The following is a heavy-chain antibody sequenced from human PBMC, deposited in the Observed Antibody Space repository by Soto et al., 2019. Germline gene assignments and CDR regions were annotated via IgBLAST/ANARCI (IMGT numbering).Heavy chain of an antibody. CDR2: IYYSGST. Sequence: SETLSLTCTVSDGSFNSYYWSWIRQPPGTGLEWIGYIYYSGSTNYNPSLQSRVTISIDASKSQFSLRLSSVTAADTAVYYCARVVRGSEPCFDYWGQGTLVTVSS. J-gene: IGHJ4*02. V-gene: IGHV4-59*13. CDR3: ARVVRGSEPCFDY. CDR1: DGSFNSYY. D-gene: IGHD3-10*01.